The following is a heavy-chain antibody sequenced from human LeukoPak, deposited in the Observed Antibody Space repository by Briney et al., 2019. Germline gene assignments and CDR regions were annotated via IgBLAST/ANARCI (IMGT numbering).Heavy chain of an antibody. CDR3: ARGGRGEYDSSGYSTPLGY. J-gene: IGHJ4*02. D-gene: IGHD3-22*01. V-gene: IGHV1-46*01. Sequence: ASVKVSCKASGGTFSSYAISWVRQAPGQGLEWMGIINPSGGSTSYAQKFQGRVTMTRDTSTSTVYMELSSLRSEDTAVYYCARGGRGEYDSSGYSTPLGYWGQGTLVTVSS. CDR1: GGTFSSYA. CDR2: INPSGGST.